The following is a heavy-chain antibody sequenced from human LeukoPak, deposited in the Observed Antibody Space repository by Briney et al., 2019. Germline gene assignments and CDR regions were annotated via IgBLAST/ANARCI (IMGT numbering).Heavy chain of an antibody. Sequence: SETLSLTCSVSSGSINSYWWSWIRQPAGKGLEFIGRIYTTGMANYNPSLKSRVSMSVDTSKNQFSLELRSVTAADTAVYFCARAGYTISSYRFDYWGQGALVTVSS. CDR2: IYTTGMA. J-gene: IGHJ4*02. CDR3: ARAGYTISSYRFDY. D-gene: IGHD3-16*02. CDR1: SGSINSYW. V-gene: IGHV4-4*07.